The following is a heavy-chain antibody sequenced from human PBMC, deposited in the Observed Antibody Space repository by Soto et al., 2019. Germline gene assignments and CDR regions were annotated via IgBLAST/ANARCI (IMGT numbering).Heavy chain of an antibody. CDR2: IYYSGST. J-gene: IGHJ4*02. D-gene: IGHD4-17*01. Sequence: SETLSLTCTVSGGSISSYYWSWIRQPPGKGLEWIGYIYYSGSTNYNPSLKSRVTISVDTSKNQFSLKLSSVTAADTAVYYCARDYGDYKFDYWGQGTLVTVSS. V-gene: IGHV4-59*01. CDR3: ARDYGDYKFDY. CDR1: GGSISSYY.